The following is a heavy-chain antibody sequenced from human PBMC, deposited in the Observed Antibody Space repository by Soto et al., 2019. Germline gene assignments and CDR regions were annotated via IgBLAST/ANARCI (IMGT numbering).Heavy chain of an antibody. CDR1: GFTFSSYS. V-gene: IGHV3-48*01. CDR2: ISSSSSTT. J-gene: IGHJ4*02. CDR3: ARDHLGYSGYDQIVDY. D-gene: IGHD5-12*01. Sequence: EVQLVESGGGLVQPGGSLRLSCAASGFTFSSYSMNWVRQAPGKGLEWVLYISSSSSTTYYADSVKGRFTISRDNAKNSLYLQMNRLRAEDTAVYYCARDHLGYSGYDQIVDYWGQGPLVTVSS.